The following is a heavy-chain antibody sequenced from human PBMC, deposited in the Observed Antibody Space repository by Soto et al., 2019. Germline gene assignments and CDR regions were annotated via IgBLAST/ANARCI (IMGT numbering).Heavy chain of an antibody. V-gene: IGHV1-69*06. CDR1: GGTFSSYA. CDR3: ARALNPPDYYVSSVYYYGLGAFDI. D-gene: IGHD3-22*01. J-gene: IGHJ3*02. Sequence: SVKVSCKASGGTFSSYAISWVRQAPGQGLEWMGGIIPIFGTANYAQKFQGRVTITADKSTSTAYMELSSLRSEDTAVYYCARALNPPDYYVSSVYYYGLGAFDIWGQGTMVTV. CDR2: IIPIFGTA.